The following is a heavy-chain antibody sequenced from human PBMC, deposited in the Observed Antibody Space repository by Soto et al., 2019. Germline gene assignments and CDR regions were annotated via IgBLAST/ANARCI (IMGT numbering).Heavy chain of an antibody. CDR1: GFTFSSYA. D-gene: IGHD6-13*01. CDR2: ILSSSGSI. Sequence: PGGSLRLSCAASGFTFSSYAMSWVRQAPGKGLEWVSFILSSSGSIYYADSVKGRFTISRDNAKNSLYLQMNSLKDEDTAVYYCAREGPRWKQQLAYNWFDPWGQGTLVTVSS. J-gene: IGHJ5*02. CDR3: AREGPRWKQQLAYNWFDP. V-gene: IGHV3-21*01.